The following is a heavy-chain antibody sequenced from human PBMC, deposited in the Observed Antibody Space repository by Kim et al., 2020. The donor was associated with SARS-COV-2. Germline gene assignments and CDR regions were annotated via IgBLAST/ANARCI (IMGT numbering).Heavy chain of an antibody. CDR2: IDWDDDK. Sequence: SGPTLVKPTQTLTLTCTFSGFSLSTSGMCVSWIRQPPGKALEWLARIDWDDDKYYNTSLKTRLTISKDTSKNQVVLTMTNMDPVDTATYYCARMKIEMATMAYYYYGMDVWGQGTTVTVSS. D-gene: IGHD5-12*01. CDR3: ARMKIEMATMAYYYYGMDV. CDR1: GFSLSTSGMC. J-gene: IGHJ6*02. V-gene: IGHV2-70*11.